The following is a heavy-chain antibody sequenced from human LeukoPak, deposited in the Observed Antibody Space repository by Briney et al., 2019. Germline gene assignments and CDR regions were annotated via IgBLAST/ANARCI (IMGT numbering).Heavy chain of an antibody. CDR2: INQDGSEK. V-gene: IGHV3-7*01. D-gene: IGHD3-10*01. Sequence: GGSLRLSCAASGFTFSSYWMSWVRQAPGKGLEWVANINQDGSEKYYVDSVKGRFTISRDNAKNSLYLQMNSLRAEDTAVYYCARDMGFEVQPAGYWGQGTLVTVSS. J-gene: IGHJ4*02. CDR1: GFTFSSYW. CDR3: ARDMGFEVQPAGY.